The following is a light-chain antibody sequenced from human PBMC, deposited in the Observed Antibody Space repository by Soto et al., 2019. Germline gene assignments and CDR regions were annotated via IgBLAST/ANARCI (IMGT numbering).Light chain of an antibody. Sequence: QSALNQPRSVAGSTGQSVTISCTGTISDVGFYNYISWYQHHPGNAPKRMIYDVSIRPSGVPDRFSGSLSGNTAALTISGRQVEDEADYYGCSCAGSPWVFGGGSKVPVL. CDR2: DVS. J-gene: IGLJ3*02. CDR1: ISDVGFYNY. CDR3: CSCAGSPWV. V-gene: IGLV2-11*01.